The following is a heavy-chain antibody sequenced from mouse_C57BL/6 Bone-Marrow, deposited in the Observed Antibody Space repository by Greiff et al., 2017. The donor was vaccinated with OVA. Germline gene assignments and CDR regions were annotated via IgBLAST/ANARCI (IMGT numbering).Heavy chain of an antibody. CDR2: ISSGGSYT. CDR3: ARHNYYWYFDV. Sequence: EVKLVESGGDLVKPGGSLKLSCAASGFTFSSYGMSWVRQTPDKRLEWVATISSGGSYTYYPDSVKGRFTISRDNAKNTLYLQMSSLKSEDTAMYYCARHNYYWYFDVWGTETTVTVSS. J-gene: IGHJ1*03. V-gene: IGHV5-6*01. CDR1: GFTFSSYG.